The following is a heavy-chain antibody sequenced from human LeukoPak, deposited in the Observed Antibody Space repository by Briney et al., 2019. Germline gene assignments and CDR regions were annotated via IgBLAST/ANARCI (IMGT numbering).Heavy chain of an antibody. J-gene: IGHJ4*02. CDR1: GGSFSGYY. D-gene: IGHD1-7*01. V-gene: IGHV4-34*01. Sequence: SETLSLTCAVYGGSFSGYYWNWIRQPPGKGLEWIGEINHSGSTNYNPSLKSRVTISVDTSKNQFSLKLSSVTAADTAVYYCARQDNWNYGAYWGQGTLVTVSS. CDR2: INHSGST. CDR3: ARQDNWNYGAY.